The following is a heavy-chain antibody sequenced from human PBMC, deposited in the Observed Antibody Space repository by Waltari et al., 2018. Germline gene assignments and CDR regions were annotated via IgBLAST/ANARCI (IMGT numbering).Heavy chain of an antibody. CDR1: GGSIRSGSYS. V-gene: IGHV4-61*02. Sequence: QVQLQESGPGLVKPSQTLSLTCTVSGGSIRSGSYSWSWIRKPARRGLEWIGRIYPSGSTNYNPSLKSRVTISVDTSKNQFSLKLSSVTAADTAVYYCARSRVVTMVRGVIPYGMDVWGQGTTVTVSS. D-gene: IGHD3-10*01. CDR2: IYPSGST. CDR3: ARSRVVTMVRGVIPYGMDV. J-gene: IGHJ6*02.